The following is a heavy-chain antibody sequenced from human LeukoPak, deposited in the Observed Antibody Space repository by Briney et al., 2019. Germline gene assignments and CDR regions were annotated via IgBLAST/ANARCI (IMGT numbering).Heavy chain of an antibody. Sequence: SETLSLTCTVSGGSISSYYWTWIRQPAGKGLEWIGRIYPSGSTNYNPSLKSRFTMSVDTSKNQFSLKLSSVTAAETAVYYCARENSGSYREFDYWGQGTLVTVSS. CDR3: ARENSGSYREFDY. V-gene: IGHV4-4*07. CDR2: IYPSGST. J-gene: IGHJ4*02. CDR1: GGSISSYY. D-gene: IGHD1-26*01.